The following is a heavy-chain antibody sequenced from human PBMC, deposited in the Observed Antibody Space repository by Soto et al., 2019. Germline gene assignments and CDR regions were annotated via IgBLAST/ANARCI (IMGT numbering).Heavy chain of an antibody. V-gene: IGHV3-33*01. Sequence: QVQLVESGGGVVQPGRSLRLSCAASGFTLSSYGMHWVRQAPGKGLEWVAVIWYDGSNKYYADSVKGRFTISRDNSKNTLYLQMNSLRAEDTAVYYCARNGQQLVLDYWGQGTLVTVSS. D-gene: IGHD6-13*01. CDR3: ARNGQQLVLDY. J-gene: IGHJ4*02. CDR1: GFTLSSYG. CDR2: IWYDGSNK.